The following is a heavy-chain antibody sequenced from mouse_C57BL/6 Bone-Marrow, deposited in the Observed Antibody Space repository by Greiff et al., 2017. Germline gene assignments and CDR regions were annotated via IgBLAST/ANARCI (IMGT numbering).Heavy chain of an antibody. Sequence: VQLQQSVAELVRPGASVKLSCTASGFNIKNTYMHWVKQRPEPGLEWIGRIDPANGNTKSAPKFTGQDTITAATSSNTAYRQLSSLTSEDTAIYYSAEGHFDYWGQGTTLTVSS. V-gene: IGHV14-3*01. J-gene: IGHJ2*01. CDR1: GFNIKNTY. CDR2: IDPANGNT. CDR3: AEGHFDY.